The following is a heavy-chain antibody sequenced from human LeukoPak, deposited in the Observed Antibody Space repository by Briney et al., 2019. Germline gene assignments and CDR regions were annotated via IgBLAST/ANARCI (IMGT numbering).Heavy chain of an antibody. Sequence: GGSLRLSCAASGFTFSSYWMSWVRQAPGQGLEWVSSISTSGSYIYYADSVEGRFTISRDNARNLLYLQMNSLRAEDTAVYYCAREGVLGSNLNFGFWGQGTLVTVSS. D-gene: IGHD4-23*01. CDR3: AREGVLGSNLNFGF. CDR2: ISTSGSYI. CDR1: GFTFSSYW. V-gene: IGHV3-21*04. J-gene: IGHJ4*02.